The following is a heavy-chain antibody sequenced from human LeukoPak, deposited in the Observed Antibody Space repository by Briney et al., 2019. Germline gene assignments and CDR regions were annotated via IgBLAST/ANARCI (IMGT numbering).Heavy chain of an antibody. J-gene: IGHJ3*02. D-gene: IGHD3-16*01. CDR1: GYTFTSYG. CDR3: ARDTYYDYVWGSPGAFDI. CDR2: IIPILGIA. Sequence: SVKVSCKASGYTFTSYGISWVRQAPGQGLEWMGRIIPILGIANYAQKFQGRVTITADKSTSTAYMELSSLRSEDTAVYYCARDTYYDYVWGSPGAFDIWGQGTMVTVSS. V-gene: IGHV1-69*04.